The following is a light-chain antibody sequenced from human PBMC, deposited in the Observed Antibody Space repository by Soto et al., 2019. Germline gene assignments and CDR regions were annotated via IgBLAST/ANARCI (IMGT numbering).Light chain of an antibody. J-gene: IGLJ2*01. CDR1: KLGDKY. CDR3: QSYDSSLSALV. V-gene: IGLV3-1*01. CDR2: QDS. Sequence: SYELTQPPSVSVSPGQTASITCSGDKLGDKYACWYQQKPGQSPVLVIYQDSKRPSGIPERFSGSNSGNTATLTISGTQAMDEADYYCQSYDSSLSALVFGGGTKLTVL.